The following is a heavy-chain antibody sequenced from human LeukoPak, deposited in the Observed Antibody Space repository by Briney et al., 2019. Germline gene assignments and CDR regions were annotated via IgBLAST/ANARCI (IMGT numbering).Heavy chain of an antibody. D-gene: IGHD1-26*01. CDR1: GFTFSNYW. Sequence: GGSLRLSCAASGFTFSNYWMTWVRQAPGKGLEWVANIKPDGSEKYYVDSVKGRFTISRDNAKNSLYLQMDSLRAEDTAVYYCARDEPIVGPPNYRSDYWGQGTLVTVSS. CDR2: IKPDGSEK. CDR3: ARDEPIVGPPNYRSDY. V-gene: IGHV3-7*04. J-gene: IGHJ4*02.